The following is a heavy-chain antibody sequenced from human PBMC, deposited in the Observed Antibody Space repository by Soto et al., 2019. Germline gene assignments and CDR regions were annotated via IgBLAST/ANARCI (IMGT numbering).Heavy chain of an antibody. CDR3: ARGVGSSRSWDCFDY. CDR1: GFTFNTYP. V-gene: IGHV3-64*01. Sequence: EVQVVESGGDLVQPGGSLRLSCTASGFTFNTYPMHWVRQAPGKGLEYVTAISTNGDSTYYANSVQGRFTISRDNSKNTLYLQMDSLRADDTAIYYCARGVGSSRSWDCFDYWGQGTLVTVSS. J-gene: IGHJ4*02. D-gene: IGHD1-26*01. CDR2: ISTNGDST.